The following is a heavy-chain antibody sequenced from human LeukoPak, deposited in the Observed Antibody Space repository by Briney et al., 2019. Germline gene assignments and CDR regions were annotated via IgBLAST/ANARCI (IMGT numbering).Heavy chain of an antibody. Sequence: KIFCKASCCSFTSCWIGCWSHMPPKKLVWMGVIFHGDSGAKYSPSFQGQVTISADKSISTVYLHWSSLKASDTAMYYCVRRLKDRINSRNGFDYWRQGTLTTVSS. CDR2: IFHGDSGA. CDR3: VRRLKDRINSRNGFDY. D-gene: IGHD4-23*01. V-gene: IGHV5-51*01. CDR1: CCSFTSCW. J-gene: IGHJ4*02.